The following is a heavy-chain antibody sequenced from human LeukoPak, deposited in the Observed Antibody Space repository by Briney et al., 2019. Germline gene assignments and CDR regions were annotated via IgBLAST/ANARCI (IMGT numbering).Heavy chain of an antibody. Sequence: PGGSLRLSCAASGFTFSSYTMNWVRQAPGEGLEWVSSISSGSGYIYYADSVKGRFTISRDNAKNSLYLQMNSLRAEDTAVYYCASLKYSYGQPDSWGQGTLVTVSS. J-gene: IGHJ4*02. CDR1: GFTFSSYT. CDR3: ASLKYSYGQPDS. D-gene: IGHD5-18*01. CDR2: ISSGSGYI. V-gene: IGHV3-21*01.